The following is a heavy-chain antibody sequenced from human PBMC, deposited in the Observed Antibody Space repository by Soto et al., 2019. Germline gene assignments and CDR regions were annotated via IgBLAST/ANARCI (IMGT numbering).Heavy chain of an antibody. CDR3: ARIIAAAVTD. V-gene: IGHV4-34*01. D-gene: IGHD6-13*01. CDR2: INHSGST. Sequence: PSETLSLTCAVYGGSFRGYYWSWIRQPPGKGLEWIGEINHSGSTNYNPALKSRVTISVDTSKNHVSLKLSSVTAAATAVYYCARIIAAAVTDWGQGTLVTLSS. CDR1: GGSFRGYY. J-gene: IGHJ4*02.